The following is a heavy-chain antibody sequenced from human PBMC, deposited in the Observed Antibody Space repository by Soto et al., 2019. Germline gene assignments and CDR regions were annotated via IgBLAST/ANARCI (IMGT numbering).Heavy chain of an antibody. CDR1: GFTFSSYA. J-gene: IGHJ4*02. V-gene: IGHV3-30-3*01. Sequence: QVQLVESGGGVVQPGRSLRLSCAASGFTFSSYALHWVRQAPGKGLEWVALISYDGSNKYYADSVKGRFTISRDNSKNTLYLQMNSLRAEYKAVYYCARDFVSGWTLDYCGQGPLVTVSS. CDR3: ARDFVSGWTLDY. D-gene: IGHD6-19*01. CDR2: ISYDGSNK.